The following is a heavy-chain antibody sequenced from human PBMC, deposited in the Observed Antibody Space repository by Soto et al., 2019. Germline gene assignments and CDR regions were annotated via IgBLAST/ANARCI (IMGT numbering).Heavy chain of an antibody. D-gene: IGHD1-26*01. J-gene: IGHJ4*02. CDR2: ISGSGGST. CDR3: AKVFGWELIPEYYFDY. V-gene: IGHV3-23*01. CDR1: GFTFSSYA. Sequence: GGSLRLSCAASGFTFSSYAMSWVRQAPGKGLEWVSAISGSGGSTYYADSVKGRFTISRDNSKNTLYLQMNSLRAEDTAVYYCAKVFGWELIPEYYFDYWGQGTLVTVSS.